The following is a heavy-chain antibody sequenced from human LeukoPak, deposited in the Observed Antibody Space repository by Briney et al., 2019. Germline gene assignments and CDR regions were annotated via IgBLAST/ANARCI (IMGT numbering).Heavy chain of an antibody. V-gene: IGHV3-53*01. CDR1: GFTVSSNF. J-gene: IGHJ4*02. CDR3: ARADGTGVPYDY. D-gene: IGHD3/OR15-3a*01. Sequence: PGGSLRLSCAVSGFTVSSNFMSWVRQAPGKELEWVSVIYSGGSTHYADSVKGRFTISRDNSKNTLFLQMNSLRAEDTAVYYCARADGTGVPYDYWGQGTLVTVSS. CDR2: IYSGGST.